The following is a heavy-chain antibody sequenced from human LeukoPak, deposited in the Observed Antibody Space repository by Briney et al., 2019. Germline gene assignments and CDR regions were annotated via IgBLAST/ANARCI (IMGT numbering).Heavy chain of an antibody. CDR2: VSGSGDTT. CDR1: GFTFSSSA. Sequence: PGGSLRLSCTASGFTFSSSAMDWVRQAPGKGLEWVSAVSGSGDTTYYADSVKGRFTISRDNSKNTLYLQMDSLRAEDTAVYYCARDGHPYYYYYMDVWGKGTTVTVSS. V-gene: IGHV3-23*01. CDR3: ARDGHPYYYYYMDV. J-gene: IGHJ6*03.